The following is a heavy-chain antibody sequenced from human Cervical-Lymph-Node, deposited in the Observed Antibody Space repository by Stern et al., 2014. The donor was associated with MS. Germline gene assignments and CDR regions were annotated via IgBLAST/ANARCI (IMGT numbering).Heavy chain of an antibody. CDR3: ARLGIRVLMTTNSYYYHAMDV. CDR1: EDIFSNYW. Sequence: EVQLVESGAEVKKPGESLTISCKGSEDIFSNYWIGWVRQMPGKGLEWMGIVFPGDSDTRYSPSFQGQVTISADKSITTAYLQWKSLKASDSAIYYCARLGIRVLMTTNSYYYHAMDVWGQGTTVTVSS. D-gene: IGHD4-11*01. CDR2: VFPGDSDT. J-gene: IGHJ6*02. V-gene: IGHV5-51*01.